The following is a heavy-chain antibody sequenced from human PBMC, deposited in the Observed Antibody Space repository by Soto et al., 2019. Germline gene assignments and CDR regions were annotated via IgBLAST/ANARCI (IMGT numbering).Heavy chain of an antibody. J-gene: IGHJ6*02. CDR1: GFTFRSYA. CDR3: ATSRGSCSSTSCYPYYYYYGMDV. D-gene: IGHD2-2*01. CDR2: ISYDGSNK. Sequence: PGGSLRLSCAASGFTFRSYAMHWVRQAPGKGLEWVAVISYDGSNKYYADSVKGRFTISRDNSKNTLYLQMNSLRAEDTAVYYCATSRGSCSSTSCYPYYYYYGMDVWGQGTTVTVSS. V-gene: IGHV3-30-3*01.